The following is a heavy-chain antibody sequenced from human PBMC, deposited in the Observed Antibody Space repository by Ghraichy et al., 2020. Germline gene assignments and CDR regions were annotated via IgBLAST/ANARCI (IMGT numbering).Heavy chain of an antibody. CDR3: ARVSSGLPRIYYFDY. Sequence: SQTLSLTCAVYGGSFSGYYWSWIRQPPGKGLEWIGEINHSGSTNYNPSLKSRVTISVDTSKNQFSLKLSSVTAADTAVYYCARVSSGLPRIYYFDYWGQGTLVTVSS. D-gene: IGHD5/OR15-5a*01. CDR1: GGSFSGYY. CDR2: INHSGST. V-gene: IGHV4-34*01. J-gene: IGHJ4*02.